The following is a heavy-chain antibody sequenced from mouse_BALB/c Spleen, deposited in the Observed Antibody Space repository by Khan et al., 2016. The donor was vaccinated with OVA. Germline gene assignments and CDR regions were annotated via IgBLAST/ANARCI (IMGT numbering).Heavy chain of an antibody. CDR2: ISSLAYSI. CDR1: GFTFSDYG. V-gene: IGHV5-15*02. Sequence: EVELVESGGGLVQPGGSRKLSCAASGFTFSDYGMAWVRQAPGKGPAWVAFISSLAYSIYYADTVTGRFTISRENAKNTLYLEMSSLRSEATAMYYCARSWAIDYWGQGTSVTVSS. J-gene: IGHJ4*01. CDR3: ARSWAIDY.